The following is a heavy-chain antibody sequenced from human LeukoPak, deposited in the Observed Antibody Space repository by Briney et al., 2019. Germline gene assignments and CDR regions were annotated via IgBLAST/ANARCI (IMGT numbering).Heavy chain of an antibody. V-gene: IGHV3-30*04. CDR2: ISYDGSNK. Sequence: GGSLRLSCAASGFTFSSYAMHWVRQAPGKGLEWVAVISYDGSNKYYADSVKGRFTISRDNSKNALYLQMNSLRAEDTAVYYCTRETPDGYDYWGQGTLVTVSS. J-gene: IGHJ4*02. CDR3: TRETPDGYDY. D-gene: IGHD5-24*01. CDR1: GFTFSSYA.